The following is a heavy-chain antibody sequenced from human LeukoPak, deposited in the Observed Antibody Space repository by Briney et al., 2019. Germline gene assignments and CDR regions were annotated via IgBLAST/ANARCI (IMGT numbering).Heavy chain of an antibody. CDR1: GFTFSSYA. J-gene: IGHJ4*02. CDR3: AKDLNSDYGDYYFDY. Sequence: PGGSLRLSCAASGFTFSSYAMSWVRQAPGKGLEWVSAISGSGGSTYYADSVKGRFTISRDNSKNTLYLQMNSLRAEDTAVYYCAKDLNSDYGDYYFDYWGREPWSPSPQ. V-gene: IGHV3-23*01. CDR2: ISGSGGST. D-gene: IGHD4-17*01.